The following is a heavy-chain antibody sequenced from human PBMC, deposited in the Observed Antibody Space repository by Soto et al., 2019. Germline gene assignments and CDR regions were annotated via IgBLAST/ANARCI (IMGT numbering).Heavy chain of an antibody. Sequence: EVQLLESGGGLVQPGGSLRLSCAASGFTFSSYGMTWVRQAPGKGLEWDSFSSATGAVTYYADSVKGRFTISRDNSKNTLYLQMTSLRADDTAVYYCAKDRRAGGNYGFYSDFWGQGALVIVSS. CDR2: SSATGAVT. D-gene: IGHD1-7*01. J-gene: IGHJ4*02. CDR1: GFTFSSYG. V-gene: IGHV3-23*01. CDR3: AKDRRAGGNYGFYSDF.